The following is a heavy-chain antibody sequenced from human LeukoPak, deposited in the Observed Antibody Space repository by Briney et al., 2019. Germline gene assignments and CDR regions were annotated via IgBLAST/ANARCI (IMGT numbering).Heavy chain of an antibody. Sequence: SQTLSLTCTVSGGSISSGGYYWSWIRQHPGKGLEWIGYIHYSGSTYYNPSLKSRVTMSVDTSKNQFSLRLSSVTAADTAVYYCARDSGYYGSVGQPYGMDVWGQGTTVTVSS. CDR2: IHYSGST. CDR3: ARDSGYYGSVGQPYGMDV. V-gene: IGHV4-31*03. D-gene: IGHD3-10*01. CDR1: GGSISSGGYY. J-gene: IGHJ6*02.